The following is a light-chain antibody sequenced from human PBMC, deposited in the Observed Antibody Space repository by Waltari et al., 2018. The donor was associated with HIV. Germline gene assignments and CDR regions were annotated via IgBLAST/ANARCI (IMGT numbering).Light chain of an antibody. CDR3: QSYVSSVNVV. CDR2: ANT. Sequence: QSVLTQPPSVSGAPGQTVTISCPGSSSNIGAAYAVHWYQQVPGPAPKLLIYANTNRPSGVPDRFSGSKSGTSASLAISGLQTEDEADYYCQSYVSSVNVVFGGGTRVTVL. J-gene: IGLJ3*02. V-gene: IGLV1-40*01. CDR1: SSNIGAAYA.